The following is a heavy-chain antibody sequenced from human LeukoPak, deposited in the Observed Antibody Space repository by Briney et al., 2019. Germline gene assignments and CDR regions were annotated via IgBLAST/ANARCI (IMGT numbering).Heavy chain of an antibody. CDR2: INPNSGGT. Sequence: GASVKVSCKASGYTFTGYYMHWLRQAPGQGLEWMGWINPNSGGTNYAQKFQGRVTMTRDTSISTAYMELSRLRSDDTAVYYCARVVLDSSGYRGVDVWGKGTTVTVSS. V-gene: IGHV1-2*02. J-gene: IGHJ6*04. CDR3: ARVVLDSSGYRGVDV. CDR1: GYTFTGYY. D-gene: IGHD3-22*01.